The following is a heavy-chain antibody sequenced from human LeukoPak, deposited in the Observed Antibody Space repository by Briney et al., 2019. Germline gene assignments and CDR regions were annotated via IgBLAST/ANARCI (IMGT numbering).Heavy chain of an antibody. V-gene: IGHV4-59*01. CDR2: IYNSGST. CDR1: GCSISSYY. CDR3: ARSGIWGRTDDGFDI. D-gene: IGHD1-26*01. J-gene: IGHJ3*02. Sequence: SETLSLTCTVSGCSISSYYWSWVRQPPGKGLEWIAYIYNSGSTNYNPSLKTRIIISVDTSKNRFSLKASSVTAADTAVYYCARSGIWGRTDDGFDIWGQGTMVTVSS.